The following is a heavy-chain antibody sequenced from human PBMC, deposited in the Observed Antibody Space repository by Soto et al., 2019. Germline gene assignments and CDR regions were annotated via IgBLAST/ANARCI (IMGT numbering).Heavy chain of an antibody. J-gene: IGHJ4*02. D-gene: IGHD3-22*01. CDR1: GYTFTSYY. CDR2: INPSGGST. Sequence: ASVKVSCKASGYTFTSYYMHWVRQAPGQGLEWMGIINPSGGSTSYAQKFQGRVTMTRDTSTSTVYMELSSLRSEDTAVYYCARDREHYYDSSGYFLDYWGQGTLVTVPQ. V-gene: IGHV1-46*01. CDR3: ARDREHYYDSSGYFLDY.